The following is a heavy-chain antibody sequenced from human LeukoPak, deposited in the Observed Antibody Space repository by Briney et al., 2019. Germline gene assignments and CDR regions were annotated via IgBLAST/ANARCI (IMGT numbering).Heavy chain of an antibody. CDR3: ARDGDDSSGYPYYFDY. CDR1: GFTFSSYS. CDR2: ISSSSSYI. D-gene: IGHD3-22*01. V-gene: IGHV3-21*01. Sequence: GGSLRLSCAASGFTFSSYSMNWVRQAPGKGLEWVSSISSSSSYIYYADSVKGRFTISRDNAKNSLYLQMNSLRAEDTAVYYCARDGDDSSGYPYYFDYWGQGTLVTVSS. J-gene: IGHJ4*02.